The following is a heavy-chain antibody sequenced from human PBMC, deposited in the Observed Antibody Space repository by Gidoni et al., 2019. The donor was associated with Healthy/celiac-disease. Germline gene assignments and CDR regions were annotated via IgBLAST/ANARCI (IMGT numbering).Heavy chain of an antibody. CDR3: AHSQESLPIAVAGHDAFDI. V-gene: IGHV2-5*02. D-gene: IGHD6-19*01. Sequence: QITLKESGPTLVKPTQTLTLTCTFSGFSLSTSGVGVGWIRQPPGKALEWLALIYWDDDKRYSPSLKSRLTITKDTSKNQVVLTMTNMDPVDTATYYCAHSQESLPIAVAGHDAFDIWGQGTMVTVSS. CDR1: GFSLSTSGVG. CDR2: IYWDDDK. J-gene: IGHJ3*02.